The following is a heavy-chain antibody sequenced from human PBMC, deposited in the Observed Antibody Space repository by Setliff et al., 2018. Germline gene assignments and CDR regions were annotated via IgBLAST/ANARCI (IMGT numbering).Heavy chain of an antibody. J-gene: IGHJ4*02. Sequence: ASVKVSCKASGYTFINFGISWVRQAPGQGLEWVGWISPYTGNTYYAPRLQDRVTLTADTSTNTAYMELRSLISDDTAVYYCSRLVRFCTRTTCQRLSGDDFWGQGTQVTVSS. CDR3: SRLVRFCTRTTCQRLSGDDF. V-gene: IGHV1-18*01. CDR2: ISPYTGNT. CDR1: GYTFINFG. D-gene: IGHD2-8*01.